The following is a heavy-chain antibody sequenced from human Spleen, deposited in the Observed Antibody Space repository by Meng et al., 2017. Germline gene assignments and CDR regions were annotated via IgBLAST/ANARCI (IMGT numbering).Heavy chain of an antibody. D-gene: IGHD3-16*02. Sequence: ASVKVSCKASGYTFTSYDINWVRQATGQGLEWMGWMNPNSGNTGYAQKFQGRVTMTRNTSISTAYMELSSLRSEDTAVYYCARGMYFTFGGVTVKSLYGMDVWGQGTAVTVSS. J-gene: IGHJ6*02. CDR3: ARGMYFTFGGVTVKSLYGMDV. CDR2: MNPNSGNT. V-gene: IGHV1-8*01. CDR1: GYTFTSYD.